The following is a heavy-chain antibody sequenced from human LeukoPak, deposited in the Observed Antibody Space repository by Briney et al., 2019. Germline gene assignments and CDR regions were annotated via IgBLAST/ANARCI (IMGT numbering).Heavy chain of an antibody. Sequence: PSETLSLTCTVSGGSISSYYWSWIRQPPGKGLEWIWCIYYSGSTNYNPSLKSRVTISVDTSKNQFSLKLSSVTAADTAVYYCARVVLSYDYGDYTFDYWGQGTPVTVSS. V-gene: IGHV4-59*01. CDR2: IYYSGST. D-gene: IGHD4-17*01. J-gene: IGHJ4*02. CDR3: ARVVLSYDYGDYTFDY. CDR1: GGSISSYY.